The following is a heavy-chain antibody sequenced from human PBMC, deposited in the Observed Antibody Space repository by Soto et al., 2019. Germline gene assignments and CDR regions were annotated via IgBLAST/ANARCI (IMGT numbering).Heavy chain of an antibody. Sequence: GGSLRLSCAASGFTFSSYGMHWVRQAPGKGLEWVAVIWYDGSNKYYADSVKGRFTISRDNSKNTLYLQMNSLRAEDTAVYYCARGGSGSYENWFDPWGQGTLVTVSS. J-gene: IGHJ5*02. D-gene: IGHD3-10*01. CDR1: GFTFSSYG. CDR3: ARGGSGSYENWFDP. CDR2: IWYDGSNK. V-gene: IGHV3-33*01.